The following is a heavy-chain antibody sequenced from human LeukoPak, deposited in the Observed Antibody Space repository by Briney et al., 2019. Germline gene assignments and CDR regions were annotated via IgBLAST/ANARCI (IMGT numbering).Heavy chain of an antibody. CDR1: GLTFGSYA. J-gene: IGHJ4*02. Sequence: GGSLSFSGAASGLTFGSYAMGWFRKAPGRGWGWVSVFSGSGGSTYYADSVKGRFTISRDNSKNTLYLQMNSLRAEDTAVYYCAKVSGSGWSFDYWGQGTLVTVSS. D-gene: IGHD6-19*01. V-gene: IGHV3-23*01. CDR3: AKVSGSGWSFDY. CDR2: FSGSGGST.